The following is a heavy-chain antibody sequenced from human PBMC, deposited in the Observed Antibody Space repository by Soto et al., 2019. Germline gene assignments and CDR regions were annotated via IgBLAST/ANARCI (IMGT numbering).Heavy chain of an antibody. V-gene: IGHV1-69*01. J-gene: IGHJ6*02. CDR2: IIPIFGTA. CDR1: GGTFSSYA. CDR3: ATGLNYYYYYGMDV. Sequence: QVQLVQSGAEVKKPGSSVKVSCTASGGTFSSYAISWVRQAPGQGLEWMGGIIPIFGTANYAQKFQGRVTITADESTSTAYMELSSLRSEDTAVYYCATGLNYYYYYGMDVWGQGTTVTVSS.